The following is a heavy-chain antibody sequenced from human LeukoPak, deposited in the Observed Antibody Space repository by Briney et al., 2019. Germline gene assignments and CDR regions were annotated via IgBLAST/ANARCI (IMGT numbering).Heavy chain of an antibody. D-gene: IGHD3-22*01. CDR3: AREAEYYYDSSGYYYYFDY. CDR2: IYTSGST. CDR1: GDSISSYY. V-gene: IGHV4-4*07. Sequence: SETLSLTCTVSGDSISSYYWSWIRQPAGKGLEWIGRIYTSGSTNYNPSLKSRVTMSVDTSKNQFSLKLSSVTAADTAVYYCAREAEYYYDSSGYYYYFDYWGQGTLVTVSS. J-gene: IGHJ4*02.